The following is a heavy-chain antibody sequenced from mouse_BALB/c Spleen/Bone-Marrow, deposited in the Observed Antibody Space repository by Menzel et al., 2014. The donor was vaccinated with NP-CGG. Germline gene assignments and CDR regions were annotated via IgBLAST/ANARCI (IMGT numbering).Heavy chain of an antibody. CDR2: IDTSDSYT. V-gene: IGHV1-69*01. J-gene: IGHJ1*01. D-gene: IGHD2-10*02. Sequence: VQLVESGAELVMPGASVKMSCKASGYTFTDYWMHWVKQRPGQGLEWIGAIDTSDSYTTYNQNFKDKATLTVDESSSTAYMQFSSLTSEDSAVYYCARRYGHYWYFDVWGAGTTVTVSS. CDR1: GYTFTDYW. CDR3: ARRYGHYWYFDV.